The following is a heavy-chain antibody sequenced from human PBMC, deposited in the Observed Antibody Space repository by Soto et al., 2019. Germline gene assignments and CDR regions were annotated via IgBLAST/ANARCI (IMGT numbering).Heavy chain of an antibody. J-gene: IGHJ4*02. V-gene: IGHV4-34*01. CDR3: ARGKYYDFWSGYYRSYFDY. Sequence: PSETLSLTCAVYGGSFSGYYWSWIRQPPGKGLEWIGEINHSGSTNSNPSLKSRVTISVDTSKNQFSLKLSSVTAADTAVYYCARGKYYDFWSGYYRSYFDYWGQGTLVTVSS. D-gene: IGHD3-3*01. CDR1: GGSFSGYY. CDR2: INHSGST.